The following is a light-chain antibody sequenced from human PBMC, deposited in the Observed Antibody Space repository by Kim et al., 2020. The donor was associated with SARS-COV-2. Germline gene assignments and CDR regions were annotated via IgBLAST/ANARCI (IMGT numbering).Light chain of an antibody. CDR3: QQCRGAPWT. CDR2: AAS. CDR1: QGINNY. J-gene: IGKJ1*01. Sequence: ASVGDRVTITCRASQGINNYLAWYQQKPGKVPKLLIYAASALQSGVPSRFSGSGSGTDFTLTITSLQPEDAAAYYCQQCRGAPWTFGQGTKVDIK. V-gene: IGKV1-27*01.